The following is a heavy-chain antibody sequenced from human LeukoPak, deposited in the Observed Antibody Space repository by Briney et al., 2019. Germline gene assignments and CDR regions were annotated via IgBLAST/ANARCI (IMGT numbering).Heavy chain of an antibody. V-gene: IGHV3-23*01. CDR1: GFTFSSYA. J-gene: IGHJ4*02. CDR3: AKGSSSGWSGDYFDY. D-gene: IGHD6-19*01. Sequence: PGGSLRLSCAASGFTFSSYAMSWVRQAPGKGLEWVSAISGSGVSTYYADSVKGRFTISRDNSKNTLYLQMNSLRAEDTALYYCAKGSSSGWSGDYFDYWGQGTLVTVSS. CDR2: ISGSGVST.